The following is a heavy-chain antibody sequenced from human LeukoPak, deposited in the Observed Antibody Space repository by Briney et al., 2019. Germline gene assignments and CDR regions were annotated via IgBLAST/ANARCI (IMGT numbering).Heavy chain of an antibody. CDR3: ARVVLGDDSSGYYFRDFDY. CDR2: ISAYNGNT. D-gene: IGHD3-22*01. Sequence: GASVKVSCKASGYTFTSYGISWVRQAPGQGLEWMGWISAYNGNTNYAQKLQGRVTMTTDTSTSTAYMELRSLRSDDTAVYYCARVVLGDDSSGYYFRDFDYWGQGTLVTVSS. J-gene: IGHJ4*02. CDR1: GYTFTSYG. V-gene: IGHV1-18*01.